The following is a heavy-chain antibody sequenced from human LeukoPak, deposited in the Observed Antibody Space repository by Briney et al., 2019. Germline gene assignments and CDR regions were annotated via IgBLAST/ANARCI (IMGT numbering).Heavy chain of an antibody. CDR1: GGSISSGDYY. D-gene: IGHD6-13*01. CDR2: FYYSVST. CDR3: ARGGGSSWYPSLFDY. V-gene: IGHV4-30-4*08. Sequence: SETLSLTCTVSGGSISSGDYYWSWIRQPPGKGLEWIGYFYYSVSTYYNPSLKSRVTISVDTSKNQFSLKLSSVTAADTAVYYCARGGGSSWYPSLFDYWGQGTLVTVSS. J-gene: IGHJ4*02.